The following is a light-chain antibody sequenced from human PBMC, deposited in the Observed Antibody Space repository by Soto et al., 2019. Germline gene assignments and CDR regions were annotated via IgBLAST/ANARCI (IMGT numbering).Light chain of an antibody. CDR1: QSISGY. CDR2: AAS. CDR3: QQSYSLPDT. V-gene: IGKV1-39*01. J-gene: IGKJ2*01. Sequence: DIQMTQSPSSLSASVGDRVTITCRASQSISGYLNWYQQKPGKAPKVLIYAASSLQTGVPSRFRGSGSGTDFTLTISSLQPEDFATYFCQQSYSLPDTFGRGTRLEI.